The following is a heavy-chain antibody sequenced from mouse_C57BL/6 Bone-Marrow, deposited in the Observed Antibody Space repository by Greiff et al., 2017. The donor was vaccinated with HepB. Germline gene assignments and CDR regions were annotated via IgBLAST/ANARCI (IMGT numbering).Heavy chain of an antibody. V-gene: IGHV1-82*01. J-gene: IGHJ3*01. CDR3: AQFYYSNYLAWFAY. CDR1: GYAFSSSW. CDR2: IYPGDGDT. D-gene: IGHD2-5*01. Sequence: QVQLQQSGPELVKPGASVKISCKASGYAFSSSWMNWVKQRPGKGLEWIGRIYPGDGDTNYNGKFKGKATLTADKSSSTAYMQLSSLTSEDSAVYFCAQFYYSNYLAWFAYWGQGTLVTVSA.